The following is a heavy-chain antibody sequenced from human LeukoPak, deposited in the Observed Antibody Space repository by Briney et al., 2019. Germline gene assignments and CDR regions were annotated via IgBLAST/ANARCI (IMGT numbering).Heavy chain of an antibody. J-gene: IGHJ6*03. CDR1: GYTSTSYD. CDR2: MNPNSGNT. V-gene: IGHV1-8*01. CDR3: ARAPRYLYYMDV. Sequence: GASVKVSCKASGYTSTSYDINWVRQATGQGLEWMGWMNPNSGNTGYAQKFQGRVTMTRNTSISTAYMELSSLRSEDTAVYYCARAPRYLYYMDVWGKGTTVTVSS. D-gene: IGHD1-26*01.